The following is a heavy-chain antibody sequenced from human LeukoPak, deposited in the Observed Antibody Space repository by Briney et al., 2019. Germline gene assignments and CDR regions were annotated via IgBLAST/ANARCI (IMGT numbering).Heavy chain of an antibody. Sequence: KPSETLSLTCAVYGGSFSGYYWSWIRQPPGKGLEWIGEINHSGSTNYNPSLKSRVTISVDTSKNQFSLKLSSVTAADTAVYYCARDRSSRSGWYYWGQGTLVTVSS. CDR3: ARDRSSRSGWYY. J-gene: IGHJ4*02. V-gene: IGHV4-34*01. D-gene: IGHD6-19*01. CDR1: GGSFSGYY. CDR2: INHSGST.